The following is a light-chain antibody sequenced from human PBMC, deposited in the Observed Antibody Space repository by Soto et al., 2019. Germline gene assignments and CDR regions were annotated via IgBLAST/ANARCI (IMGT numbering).Light chain of an antibody. J-gene: IGKJ1*01. CDR2: DAS. CDR1: QSISSD. Sequence: EIVLTQSPATLSLSPGERATLSCRASQSISSDLAWYQQKPGQAPRLFIYDASNRVTGIPARFRGSGSGTDFTLTISTLEPEYFAVYYCQQRSCLPRPFGQGPNVDIK. V-gene: IGKV3-11*01. CDR3: QQRSCLPRP.